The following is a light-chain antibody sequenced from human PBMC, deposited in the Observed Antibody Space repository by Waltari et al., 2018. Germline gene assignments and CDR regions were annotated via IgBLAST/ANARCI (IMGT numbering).Light chain of an antibody. CDR1: SSDVGGYDY. CDR2: GVD. Sequence: QSALTQPRSVSGSPGQSVTLSCTGTSSDVGGYDYVSWYQQHPGKAPKLIISGVDKRPSGVSYRFSGSKSGNTASLTISGLQVDDEASYYCCSFAGNYTLLFGGGTNLTVL. V-gene: IGLV2-11*01. CDR3: CSFAGNYTLL. J-gene: IGLJ2*01.